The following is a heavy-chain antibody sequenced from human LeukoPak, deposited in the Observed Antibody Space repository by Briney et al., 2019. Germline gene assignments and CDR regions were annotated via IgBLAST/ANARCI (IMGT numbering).Heavy chain of an antibody. D-gene: IGHD2/OR15-2a*01. CDR2: INHSGST. CDR3: ATRIGGGTSYYFDY. V-gene: IGHV4-34*01. Sequence: SETLSLTCAVYGGSFSGYYWSWIRQPPGKGLEWIGEINHSGSTNYNPSLKSRVTMSLDTSKNQFSLKLSSVTAADTAVYFCATRIGGGTSYYFDYWGQGTLVTVSS. CDR1: GGSFSGYY. J-gene: IGHJ4*02.